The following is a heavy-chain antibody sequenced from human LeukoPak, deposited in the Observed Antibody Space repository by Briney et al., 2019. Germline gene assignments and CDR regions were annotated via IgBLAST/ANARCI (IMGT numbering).Heavy chain of an antibody. CDR1: GGSFSCYY. V-gene: IGHV4-34*01. CDR3: ARAPRRYCSSSSCTYYFDY. D-gene: IGHD2-2*01. J-gene: IGHJ4*02. Sequence: PSETLSLTCAVYGGSFSCYYWSWTRQPPGKGLEWIGEINHSGSTNYNPSLKSRVTISVDTSKNQFSLKLSSVTAADTAVYYFARAPRRYCSSSSCTYYFDYWGQGTLVTVSS. CDR2: INHSGST.